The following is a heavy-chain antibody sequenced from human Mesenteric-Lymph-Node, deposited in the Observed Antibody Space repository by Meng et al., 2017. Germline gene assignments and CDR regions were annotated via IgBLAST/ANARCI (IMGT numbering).Heavy chain of an antibody. CDR3: AREWSGSFRHFDY. CDR2: IHHSGST. CDR1: GGSITTTDW. Sequence: VQLQESGPGLLKSSETLSLTGAVSGGSITTTDWWSWVRQPPGKGLEWIGEIHHSGSTNYNPSLKSRVTISVDKSKDQFSLKVTSVTAADTAVYYCAREWSGSFRHFDYWGQGILVTVSS. D-gene: IGHD1-26*01. V-gene: IGHV4-4*02. J-gene: IGHJ4*02.